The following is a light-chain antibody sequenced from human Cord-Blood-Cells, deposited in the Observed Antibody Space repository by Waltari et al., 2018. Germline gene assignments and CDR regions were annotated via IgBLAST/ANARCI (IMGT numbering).Light chain of an antibody. Sequence: SYVLTQPPSVSVAPGKTARITCGGNNVGSKSVHWYQQKPGQAPVLVIYYGSDRPSGIPGRCSGSNAGNTATLTISRVEAGDEADYYCQVWYSSSDHLVYDCGTGTKVTVL. CDR3: QVWYSSSDHLVYD. CDR2: YGS. J-gene: IGLJ1*01. CDR1: NVGSKS. V-gene: IGLV3-21*04.